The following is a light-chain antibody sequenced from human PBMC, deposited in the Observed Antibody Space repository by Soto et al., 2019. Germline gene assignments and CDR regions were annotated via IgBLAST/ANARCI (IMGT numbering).Light chain of an antibody. Sequence: QSVLTQPPSVSGAPGQRVTISCTGSSSNIGAGYDVHWYQQLPGTAPKLLIYGNSNRPSGVPDRFSGSKSGTSASLAITGLQAEDEADYYCQSYDSSLSGSRAVFGGGTQRTVL. CDR1: SSNIGAGYD. CDR3: QSYDSSLSGSRAV. V-gene: IGLV1-40*01. J-gene: IGLJ7*01. CDR2: GNS.